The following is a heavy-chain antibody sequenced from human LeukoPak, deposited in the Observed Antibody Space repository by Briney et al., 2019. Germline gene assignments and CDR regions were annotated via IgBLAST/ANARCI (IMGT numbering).Heavy chain of an antibody. CDR2: ISGSGGST. V-gene: IGHV3-23*01. CDR3: AKGVVREYYYYYMDV. D-gene: IGHD2-2*01. CDR1: GITLSNYG. J-gene: IGHJ6*03. Sequence: GGSLRLSCVVSGITLSNYGMSWVRQAPGKGLEWVSAISGSGGSTYYADSVKGRFTISRDNSKNTLYLQMNSLRAEDTAVYYCAKGVVREYYYYYMDVWGKGTTVTVSS.